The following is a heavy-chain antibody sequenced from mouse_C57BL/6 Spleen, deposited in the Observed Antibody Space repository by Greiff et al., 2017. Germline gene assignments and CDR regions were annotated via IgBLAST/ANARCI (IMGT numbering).Heavy chain of an antibody. Sequence: EVKLLESGPELVKPGASVKISCKASGYSFTGYYMNWVKQSPEKSLEWIGEINPSTGGTTYNQKFKAKATLTVDKSSSTAYMQLKSLTSEDSAVYYCAGLLRWYCDVWGTGTTVTVSS. V-gene: IGHV1-42*01. CDR1: GYSFTGYY. J-gene: IGHJ1*03. CDR3: AGLLRWYCDV. CDR2: INPSTGGT. D-gene: IGHD1-1*01.